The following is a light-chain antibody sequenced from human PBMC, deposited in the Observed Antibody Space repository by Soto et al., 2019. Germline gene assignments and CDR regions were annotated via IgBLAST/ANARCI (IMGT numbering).Light chain of an antibody. CDR1: QGISNY. V-gene: IGKV1-27*01. Sequence: DIQMTQSPSSLSASVRDRVTITCRASQGISNYLAWYQQKPWKVPKLLIYAASTLQSGVPSRFIGSGSGTDFTLTISSLQPEDVATYYCQKYDSAPWTFGQGTKVEIK. CDR2: AAS. CDR3: QKYDSAPWT. J-gene: IGKJ1*01.